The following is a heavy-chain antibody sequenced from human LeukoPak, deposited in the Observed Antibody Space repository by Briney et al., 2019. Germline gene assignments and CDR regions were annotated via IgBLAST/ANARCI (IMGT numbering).Heavy chain of an antibody. CDR3: ARASILTVYYVWFDP. CDR1: GGSISSYY. Sequence: SETLSLTCTVSGGSISSYYWSWIRQPPGKGLEWIGYIYYSGSTNYNPSLKSRVTISVDTSKNQFSLKLSSVTAADTAVYYCARASILTVYYVWFDPWGQGTLVTVSS. J-gene: IGHJ5*02. V-gene: IGHV4-59*08. CDR2: IYYSGST. D-gene: IGHD3-9*01.